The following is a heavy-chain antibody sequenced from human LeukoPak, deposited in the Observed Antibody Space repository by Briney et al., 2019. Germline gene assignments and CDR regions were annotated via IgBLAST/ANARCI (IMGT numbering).Heavy chain of an antibody. Sequence: PSETLSLTCTVSGGSISSGGYYWSWIRQHPGKGLEWIGYIYYSGSTYYNPSLKSRVTISVDTSKNQFSLKLSSVTAADTAVYYCARDEGVGRYSYAVRSDYWGQGTLVTVSS. J-gene: IGHJ4*02. CDR2: IYYSGST. V-gene: IGHV4-31*03. CDR3: ARDEGVGRYSYAVRSDY. CDR1: GGSISSGGYY. D-gene: IGHD5-18*01.